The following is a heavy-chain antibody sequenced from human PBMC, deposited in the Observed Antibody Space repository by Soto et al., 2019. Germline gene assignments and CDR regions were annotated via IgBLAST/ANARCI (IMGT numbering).Heavy chain of an antibody. J-gene: IGHJ6*03. CDR1: GFTFSSYS. CDR2: ISSSSSYI. V-gene: IGHV3-21*01. Sequence: GGSLRLSCAASGFTFSSYSMNWVRQAPGKGLEWVSSISSSSSYIYYADSVKGRFTISRDNAKNSLYLQMNSLRAEDTAVYYCARKTYYDFWSGYYAYMDVWGKGTTVTVSS. D-gene: IGHD3-3*01. CDR3: ARKTYYDFWSGYYAYMDV.